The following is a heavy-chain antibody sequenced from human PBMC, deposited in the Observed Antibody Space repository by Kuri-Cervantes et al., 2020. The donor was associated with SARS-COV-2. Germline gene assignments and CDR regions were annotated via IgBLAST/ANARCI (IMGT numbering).Heavy chain of an antibody. V-gene: IGHV3-21*01. D-gene: IGHD5-24*01. CDR1: GFTFSSYR. Sequence: GGSLRLSCAASGFTFSSYRMSWVRQAPGKGLEWVSSISSSSSYIYYADSVKGRFTISRDNAKNSLYLQMNSLRAEDTAVYYCARGMAYYFDFWGQGTLVTVSS. CDR2: ISSSSSYI. J-gene: IGHJ4*02. CDR3: ARGMAYYFDF.